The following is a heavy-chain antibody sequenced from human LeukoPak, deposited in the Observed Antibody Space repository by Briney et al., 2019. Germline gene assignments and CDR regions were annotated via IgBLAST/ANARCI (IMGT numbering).Heavy chain of an antibody. D-gene: IGHD6-13*01. V-gene: IGHV3-7*01. CDR2: INQEGSKK. CDR1: GFTFSRYW. CDR3: ARDSGAGYCSFLVAFDI. J-gene: IGHJ3*02. Sequence: GGALRLSCAASGFTFSRYWMNWVRQAPGKGLERVANINQEGSKKNYVDTVKGRFTISRDNAMISLYLHMTILSAEDTPVYYCARDSGAGYCSFLVAFDIWGQGTMVTVSS.